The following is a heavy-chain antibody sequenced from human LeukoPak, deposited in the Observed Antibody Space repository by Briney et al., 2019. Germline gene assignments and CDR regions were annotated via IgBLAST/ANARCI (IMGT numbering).Heavy chain of an antibody. CDR1: GGSISSSNW. Sequence: SGTLSLTCAVSGGSISSSNWWSWVRQPPGMGLEWIGEIYHSGSTNYNPSLKSRVTISVDKSRNQFSLKLSSVTAADTAVYYWATPTYYYGSGSSWGQGTLVTVSS. D-gene: IGHD3-10*01. CDR2: IYHSGST. CDR3: ATPTYYYGSGSS. V-gene: IGHV4-4*02. J-gene: IGHJ5*02.